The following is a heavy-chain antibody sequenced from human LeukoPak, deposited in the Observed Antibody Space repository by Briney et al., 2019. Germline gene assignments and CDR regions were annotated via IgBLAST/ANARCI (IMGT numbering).Heavy chain of an antibody. D-gene: IGHD6-6*01. CDR3: AEYSSLSSALYY. CDR1: GGSISSYY. J-gene: IGHJ4*02. V-gene: IGHV4-59*08. Sequence: SETLSLTCTVSGGSISSYYWTWIRQPPGKGLEWIGYIYYSGSTNYNPSLKSRLTISLDTSKNQFSLKLRPVNAADTAVSYCAEYSSLSSALYYWGQGTLVTVSS. CDR2: IYYSGST.